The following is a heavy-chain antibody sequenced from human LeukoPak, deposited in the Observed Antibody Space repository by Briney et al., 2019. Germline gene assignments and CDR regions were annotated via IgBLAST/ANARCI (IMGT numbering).Heavy chain of an antibody. V-gene: IGHV3-30*01. J-gene: IGHJ6*03. CDR1: GFTFSSYA. Sequence: QSGGSLRLSCAASGFTFSSYAMHWVRQAPGKGLEWVAVISYDGSNKYYADSVKGRFTISRDNSKNTLYLQMNSLRAEDTAVYYCAKAVVTPIDYFYYMDVWGKGTTVTVSS. CDR2: ISYDGSNK. CDR3: AKAVVTPIDYFYYMDV. D-gene: IGHD2-21*02.